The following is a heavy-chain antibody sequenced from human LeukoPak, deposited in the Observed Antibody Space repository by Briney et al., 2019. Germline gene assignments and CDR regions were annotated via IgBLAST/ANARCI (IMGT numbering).Heavy chain of an antibody. CDR3: ATSSSSWYFRFDP. Sequence: SQTLSLTCAISGDSVSSNSAAWDWIRQSPSRGLEWLVRSYYRSKWYNDYAVSVKSRITINPDTSKNQFSLQLNSVTPEDTAVYYCATSSSSWYFRFDPWGQGTLVTVSS. V-gene: IGHV6-1*01. J-gene: IGHJ5*02. CDR1: GDSVSSNSAA. CDR2: SYYRSKWYN. D-gene: IGHD6-13*01.